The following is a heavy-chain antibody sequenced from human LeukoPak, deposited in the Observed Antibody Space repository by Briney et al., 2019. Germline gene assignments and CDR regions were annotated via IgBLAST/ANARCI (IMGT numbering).Heavy chain of an antibody. J-gene: IGHJ4*02. Sequence: QSGGSLRLSCAASEFTVSSNYMSWVRQAPGKGLEWVSVIYSGGSTYYADSVKGRFTISRHNSKNTLYPQMNSLRGEDTAVYYCATIGGDYVSFDNWGQGTLVTVTS. CDR3: ATIGGDYVSFDN. D-gene: IGHD4-17*01. CDR1: EFTVSSNY. V-gene: IGHV3-53*04. CDR2: IYSGGST.